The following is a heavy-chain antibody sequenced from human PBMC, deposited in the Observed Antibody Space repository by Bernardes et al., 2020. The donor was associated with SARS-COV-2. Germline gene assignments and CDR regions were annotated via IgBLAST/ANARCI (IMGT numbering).Heavy chain of an antibody. J-gene: IGHJ6*02. CDR1: GFTVSSNY. D-gene: IGHD5-18*01. Sequence: GGSLRLSCAASGFTVSSNYMSWVRQAPGKGLEWVSVIYSGGSTYYADSVKGRFTIPRDNSKNTLYLQMNSLRAEDTAVYYCARGGYSYGIYYYGMDVWGHRTTVTVSS. CDR3: ARGGYSYGIYYYGMDV. V-gene: IGHV3-53*01. CDR2: IYSGGST.